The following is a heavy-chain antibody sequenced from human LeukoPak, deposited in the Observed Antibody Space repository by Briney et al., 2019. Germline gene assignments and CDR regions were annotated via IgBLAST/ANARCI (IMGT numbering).Heavy chain of an antibody. J-gene: IGHJ1*01. CDR2: INQDESES. CDR3: ASLTHGRD. CDR1: GFTFSTSW. D-gene: IGHD4/OR15-4a*01. Sequence: GGSLRLSCAASGFTFSTSWMTWVRQAPGKGLEWVANINQDESESYYVDSVKGRFTISRDNARNSLYLQMNTLRAEDTAVYYCASLTHGRDWGQGTLVTVSS. V-gene: IGHV3-7*01.